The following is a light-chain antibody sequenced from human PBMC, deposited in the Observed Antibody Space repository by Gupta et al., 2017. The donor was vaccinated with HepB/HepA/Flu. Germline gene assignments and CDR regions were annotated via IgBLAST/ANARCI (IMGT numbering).Light chain of an antibody. CDR1: QSGLYSSNNKNY. V-gene: IGKV4-1*01. CDR3: QHDDTTRQQ. CDR2: WVS. J-gene: IGKJ1*01. Sequence: IVMTQSPDSLAVSLGERSTINCKSSQSGLYSSNNKNYLAWYQQKPGQPPKLLIYWVSTRESGIPDRFSGRGSGTDFTLTISRLQAEDMAVYSCQHDDTTRQQFGQGTKVEIK.